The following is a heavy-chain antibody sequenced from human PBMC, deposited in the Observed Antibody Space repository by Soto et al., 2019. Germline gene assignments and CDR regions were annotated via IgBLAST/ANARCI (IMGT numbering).Heavy chain of an antibody. J-gene: IGHJ6*02. CDR1: GYTFTGYY. D-gene: IGHD3-10*01. CDR3: ARDKAGRRFGELLGGMDV. CDR2: INPNSGGT. V-gene: IGHV1-2*02. Sequence: ASVKVSCKASGYTFTGYYMHWVRQAPGQGLEWMGWINPNSGGTNYAQKFQGRVTMTRDTSISTAYMELSRLRSDDTAVYYCARDKAGRRFGELLGGMDVWGQGTTVTVSS.